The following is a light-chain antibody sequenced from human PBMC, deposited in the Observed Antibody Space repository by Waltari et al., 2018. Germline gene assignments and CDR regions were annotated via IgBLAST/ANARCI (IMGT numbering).Light chain of an antibody. Sequence: EIVLTRSPGTASLSPGERATLSCRASQSVGSSSLAWYQQKPGQAPRLVIYRASRRATGIPDRFSGSGSGTDFSLTISRLEPEDFAVYYCQQHGTLPATFGQGTKVEIK. CDR2: RAS. CDR1: QSVGSSS. CDR3: QQHGTLPAT. J-gene: IGKJ1*01. V-gene: IGKV3-20*01.